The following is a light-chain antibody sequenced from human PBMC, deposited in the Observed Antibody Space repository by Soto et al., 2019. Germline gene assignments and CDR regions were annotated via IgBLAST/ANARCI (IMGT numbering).Light chain of an antibody. CDR3: QQLNRA. V-gene: IGKV1-9*01. CDR2: AAS. CDR1: RVISSY. J-gene: IGKJ3*01. Sequence: DIQMTQSPSTLYASVGDRVSITCRASRVISSYLAWYQQKPGKAPKLLIYAASTLQSGVPSRFSGSGSGTEFTLTISSLQPEDFATYYCQQLNRAFGPGTKVDI.